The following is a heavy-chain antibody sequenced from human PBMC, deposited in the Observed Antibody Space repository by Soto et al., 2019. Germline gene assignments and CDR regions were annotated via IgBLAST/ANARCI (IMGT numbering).Heavy chain of an antibody. CDR1: GGSISAFY. D-gene: IGHD2-21*02. J-gene: IGHJ3*01. CDR3: ARGSLSTVTANACDV. V-gene: IGHV4-59*01. CDR2: MYYSGST. Sequence: QVQLQESGPGLVKPSETLSLTCTVSGGSISAFYWSWIRQPPGKALEWIGYGYMYYSGSTYYNPSLEGRVPISVAPSSNRFSMRLSSVTAADTAVYFCARGSLSTVTANACDVWGPGAPVTVSS.